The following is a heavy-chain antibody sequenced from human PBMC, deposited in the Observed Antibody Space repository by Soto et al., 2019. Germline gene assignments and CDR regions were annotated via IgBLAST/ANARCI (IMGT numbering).Heavy chain of an antibody. CDR3: ATDTSGAGAHYYFDY. V-gene: IGHV1-24*01. CDR2: FDPEDGET. D-gene: IGHD6-19*01. Sequence: ASVKVSCKVSGYTLTELSMHWVRQAPGKGLEWMGGFDPEDGETIYAQKFQGRVAMTEDTSTDTAYMELSSLRSEDTAVYYCATDTSGAGAHYYFDYWGPGTLVTVSS. J-gene: IGHJ4*02. CDR1: GYTLTELS.